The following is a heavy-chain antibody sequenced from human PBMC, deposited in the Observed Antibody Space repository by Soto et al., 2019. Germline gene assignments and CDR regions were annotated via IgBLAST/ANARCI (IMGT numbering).Heavy chain of an antibody. D-gene: IGHD3-9*01. V-gene: IGHV3-23*01. J-gene: IGHJ5*02. CDR1: GFTFTSYA. CDR2: IGDGGGST. Sequence: PGGSLRLSCAASGFTFTSYAMSWVRQAPGKGLEWVSGIGDGGGSTYYAASVKGRFTISRDNSKSTLYLQMNSLGAEDTAVYYCAKAGGYDILTGYRNRFDPWGQGTRVTVSS. CDR3: AKAGGYDILTGYRNRFDP.